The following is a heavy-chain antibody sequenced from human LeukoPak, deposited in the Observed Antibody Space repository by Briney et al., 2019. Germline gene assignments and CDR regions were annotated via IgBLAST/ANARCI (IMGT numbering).Heavy chain of an antibody. V-gene: IGHV3-23*01. CDR3: AKAPGIAAAGTSFDY. D-gene: IGHD6-13*01. CDR2: ISGSGTST. Sequence: GGSLRLSCAASGFTFSNCAMSWVRRAPGKGLEWVSSISGSGTSTYYADSVKGRFTISRDNSKNTLYLQINSLRAEDTAVYYCAKAPGIAAAGTSFDYWGQGALVTVSS. J-gene: IGHJ4*02. CDR1: GFTFSNCA.